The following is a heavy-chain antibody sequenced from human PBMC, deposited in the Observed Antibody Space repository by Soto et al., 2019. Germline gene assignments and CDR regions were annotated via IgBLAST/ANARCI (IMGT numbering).Heavy chain of an antibody. J-gene: IGHJ6*02. CDR2: IYYSGST. D-gene: IGHD6-13*01. CDR3: ARLRSSWPYDMDV. V-gene: IGHV4-39*01. Sequence: PSETLSLTCTVSGGSVSSSSYYWGWIRQPPEKGLEWIGSIYYSGSTSYNPSLKSRGTISVDTSKNQFSLKLSSVTAADTAVYYCARLRSSWPYDMDVWGQGTTVTVSS. CDR1: GGSVSSSSYY.